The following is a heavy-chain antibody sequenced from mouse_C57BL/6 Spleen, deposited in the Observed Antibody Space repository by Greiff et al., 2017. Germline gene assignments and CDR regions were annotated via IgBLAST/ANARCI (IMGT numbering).Heavy chain of an antibody. D-gene: IGHD3-3*01. CDR1: GYTFTSYW. J-gene: IGHJ4*01. CDR3: ATAGSAPAYAMDY. Sequence: QVKLKQPGTELVKPGASVKMSCKASGYTFTSYWMHWVKQRPGQGLEWIGNIYPSNGGTNYNAKFKSKATLTVDKSSITAYMQLSSRTSEDSAVYYCATAGSAPAYAMDYWGQGTSLTVSS. CDR2: IYPSNGGT. V-gene: IGHV1-53*01.